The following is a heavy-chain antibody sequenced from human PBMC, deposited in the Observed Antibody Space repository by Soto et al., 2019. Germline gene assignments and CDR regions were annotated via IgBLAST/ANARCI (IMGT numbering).Heavy chain of an antibody. J-gene: IGHJ4*02. D-gene: IGHD1-7*01. V-gene: IGHV3-74*01. CDR3: ARAELDY. CDR1: GFIFGNFW. Sequence: EVQLVESGGGLVQPGGSLRLSCAASGFIFGNFWMHWVRQAPGKGPEWVSRMTSDGRTIQYADSVKGRFTVSRDNAKSTMYLQMNSLRVEDTAVYYCARAELDYWGPGTLVTVSS. CDR2: MTSDGRTI.